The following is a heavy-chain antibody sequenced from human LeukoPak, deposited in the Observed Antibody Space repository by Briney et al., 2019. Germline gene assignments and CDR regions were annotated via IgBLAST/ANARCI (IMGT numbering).Heavy chain of an antibody. D-gene: IGHD1-26*01. Sequence: GGSLRLSXAASGFTFSSYAMSWIRQAPGKGLEWVSAISGSGGSTYYADSVKGRFTISRDNSKNTLYLQMNSLRAEDTAVYYCAKSGGSHDFDYWGQGTLVTVSS. V-gene: IGHV3-23*01. CDR1: GFTFSSYA. CDR3: AKSGGSHDFDY. CDR2: ISGSGGST. J-gene: IGHJ4*02.